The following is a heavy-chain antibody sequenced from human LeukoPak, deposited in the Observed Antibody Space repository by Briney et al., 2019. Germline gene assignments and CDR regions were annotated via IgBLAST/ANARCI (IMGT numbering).Heavy chain of an antibody. CDR3: ARCLIVPVFDY. V-gene: IGHV1-2*02. D-gene: IGHD3-22*01. CDR1: GYTFTGYY. CDR2: VTPNSGGT. J-gene: IGHJ4*02. Sequence: ASVKVSCKASGYTFTGYYIHWVRQAPGQGLEWMGWVTPNSGGTNYAQKFQGRVTMNRDTSISTAYMELSRLRSDDTAVYYCARCLIVPVFDYWGQGTLVTVSS.